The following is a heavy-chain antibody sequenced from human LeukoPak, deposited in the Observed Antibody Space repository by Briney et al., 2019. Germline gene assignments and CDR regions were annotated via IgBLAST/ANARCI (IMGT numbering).Heavy chain of an antibody. D-gene: IGHD6-13*01. Sequence: GRSLRLSCAASGFTFSSYAMHWVRQAPGKGLEWVAVISYDGSNKYYADSVKGRFTISRDNSKNTLYLQMNSLRAEDTAVYYCAREEVAAAGTYYGMDVWAKGPRSPSP. CDR3: AREEVAAAGTYYGMDV. V-gene: IGHV3-30-3*01. CDR1: GFTFSSYA. J-gene: IGHJ6*02. CDR2: ISYDGSNK.